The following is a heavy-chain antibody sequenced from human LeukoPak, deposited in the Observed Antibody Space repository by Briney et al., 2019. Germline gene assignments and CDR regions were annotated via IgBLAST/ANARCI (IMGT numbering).Heavy chain of an antibody. D-gene: IGHD3-16*01. CDR1: GLSFSTFA. CDR2: LRGNGET. Sequence: GGSLRLSCAASGLSFSTFAMSWVRQGPARGLEWASSLRGNGETFYAESVKGRFTLSSDSSRNTVYLHLNNLKVEDTAMYYCARASWVSSTDAVRWGQGTLVTVSS. J-gene: IGHJ4*02. CDR3: ARASWVSSTDAVR. V-gene: IGHV3-23*01.